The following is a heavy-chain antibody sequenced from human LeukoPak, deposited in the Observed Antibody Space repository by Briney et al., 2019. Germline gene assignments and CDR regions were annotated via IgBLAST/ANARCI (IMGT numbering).Heavy chain of an antibody. D-gene: IGHD4-11*01. CDR2: IKQDGSEK. CDR1: GFTFSSHW. J-gene: IGHJ6*02. V-gene: IGHV3-7*01. Sequence: GGSLRLSCAASGFTFSSHWMSWVRQAPGKGLEWVANIKQDGSEKYYADSMKGRFTISRDNSKNTLYLQMNSLRAEDTAVYYCAREDDDSNGIDVWGHGTTVTVSS. CDR3: AREDDDSNGIDV.